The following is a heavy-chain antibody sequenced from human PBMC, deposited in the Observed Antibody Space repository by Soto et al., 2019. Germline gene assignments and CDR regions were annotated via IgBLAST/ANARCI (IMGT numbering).Heavy chain of an antibody. CDR2: IYYSGST. CDR3: AKIIRHFVVVPAAGSYYYYRDV. V-gene: IGHV4-31*03. CDR1: GGSISSGCYY. D-gene: IGHD2-2*01. Sequence: PSETLSLTCTVSGGSISSGCYYWSWIRQHPGKGLEWIGYIYYSGSTYYNPSLKSRVTISVDTSKNQFSLKLSSATAADTAVYYCAKIIRHFVVVPAAGSYYYYRDVGGKGTTVTVSS. J-gene: IGHJ6*03.